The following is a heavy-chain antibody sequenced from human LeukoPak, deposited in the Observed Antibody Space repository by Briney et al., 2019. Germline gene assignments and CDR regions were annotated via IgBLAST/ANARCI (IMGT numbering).Heavy chain of an antibody. CDR2: IYYSGST. J-gene: IGHJ4*02. Sequence: SETLSLTCTVSGGSISSHYWSWIRQPPGKGLEWIGYIYYSGSTNYNPSLKSRVTISVDTSKNQFSLKLSSVTAADTAVYYCARGGGYYGSGSYDIDYWGQGTLVSVSS. CDR3: ARGGGYYGSGSYDIDY. CDR1: GGSISSHY. V-gene: IGHV4-59*11. D-gene: IGHD3-10*01.